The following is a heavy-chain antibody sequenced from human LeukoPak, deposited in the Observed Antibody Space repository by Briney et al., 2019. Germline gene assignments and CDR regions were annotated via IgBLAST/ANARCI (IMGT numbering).Heavy chain of an antibody. CDR2: IIPIFGTA. Sequence: SVKVSCKASGGTFSSYAISWVRQAPGQGLEWMGGIIPIFGTANYAQKFQGRVTITADKPTSTAYMELSSLRSEDTAVYYCATHSGYSYGFLDYWGQGTLVTVSS. J-gene: IGHJ4*02. CDR1: GGTFSSYA. CDR3: ATHSGYSYGFLDY. D-gene: IGHD5-18*01. V-gene: IGHV1-69*06.